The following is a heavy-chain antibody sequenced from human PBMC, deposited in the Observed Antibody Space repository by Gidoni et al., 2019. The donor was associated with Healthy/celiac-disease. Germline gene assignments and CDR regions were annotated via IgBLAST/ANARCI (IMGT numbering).Heavy chain of an antibody. Sequence: QVQLVESGGGVVQPGRSLRLSWSASGFTFSSYAMHWVRQAPGKGLEWVSVISYDGSNKYYADSVKGRFTISRDNSKNTLYLQMNSLRAEDTAVYYCARDLDGDYYYGMDVWGQGTTVTVSS. CDR3: ARDLDGDYYYGMDV. J-gene: IGHJ6*02. V-gene: IGHV3-30-3*01. CDR2: ISYDGSNK. D-gene: IGHD4-17*01. CDR1: GFTFSSYA.